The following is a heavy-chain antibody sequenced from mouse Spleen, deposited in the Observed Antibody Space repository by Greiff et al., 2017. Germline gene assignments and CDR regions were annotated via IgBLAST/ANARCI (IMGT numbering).Heavy chain of an antibody. Sequence: EVQLQESGPGLVKPSQSLSLTCSVTGYSITSGYYWNWIRQFPGNKLEWMGYISYDGSNNYNPSLKNRISITRDTSKNQFFLKLNSVTTEDTATYYCARDRGDGYYGYWGQGTTLTVSS. D-gene: IGHD2-3*01. V-gene: IGHV3-6*01. CDR3: ARDRGDGYYGY. CDR2: ISYDGSN. CDR1: GYSITSGYY. J-gene: IGHJ2*01.